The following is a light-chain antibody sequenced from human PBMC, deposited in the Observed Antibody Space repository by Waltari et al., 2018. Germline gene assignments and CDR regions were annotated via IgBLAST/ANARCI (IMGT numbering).Light chain of an antibody. CDR2: AAS. CDR3: QQLNSYPIT. J-gene: IGKJ5*01. Sequence: DIQLTQSPSFLSASLVDRVTITCQASQGISSYLAWYQQKPGKAPKLLIYAASTLQSGVPSRFSGSGSGTEFTLTISSLQPEDFATYYCQQLNSYPITFGQGTRLEIK. CDR1: QGISSY. V-gene: IGKV1-9*01.